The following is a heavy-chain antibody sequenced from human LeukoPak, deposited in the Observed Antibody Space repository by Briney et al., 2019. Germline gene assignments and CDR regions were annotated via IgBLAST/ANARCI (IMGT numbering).Heavy chain of an antibody. CDR2: INPNSGGT. J-gene: IGHJ3*02. Sequence: GASVKVSCKASGSTFTGYYMHWVRQAPGQGLEWMGWINPNSGGTNYAQKFQGRVTMTRDTSISTAYMELSRLRSDDTAVYYCARRMVSPSTKQRNDAFDIWGQGTMVIVSS. D-gene: IGHD5/OR15-5a*01. CDR1: GSTFTGYY. CDR3: ARRMVSPSTKQRNDAFDI. V-gene: IGHV1-2*02.